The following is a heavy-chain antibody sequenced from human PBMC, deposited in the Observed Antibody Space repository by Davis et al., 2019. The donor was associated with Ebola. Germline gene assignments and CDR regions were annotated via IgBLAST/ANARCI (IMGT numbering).Heavy chain of an antibody. CDR1: GFTVSSNY. Sequence: GESLKISCAASGFTVSSNYMSWVRQAPGKGLEWVSVIYSGGSTYYADSVKGRFTISRDNSKNTLYLQMNSLRAEDTAVYYCARELFPGSGFDYWGQGTLVTVSS. CDR3: ARELFPGSGFDY. V-gene: IGHV3-53*01. CDR2: IYSGGST. J-gene: IGHJ4*02. D-gene: IGHD2-21*01.